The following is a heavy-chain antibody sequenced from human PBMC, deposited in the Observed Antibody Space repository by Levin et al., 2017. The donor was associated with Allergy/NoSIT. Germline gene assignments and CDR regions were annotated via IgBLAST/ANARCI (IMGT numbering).Heavy chain of an antibody. CDR2: TYYRSKWYN. CDR3: ARGRCSSTTSCDPERGWFDP. Sequence: SQTLSLTCAISGDSVSSNNAAWNWIRQSPSRGLEWLGRTYYRSKWYNDYAVSVKSRITISPDTSKNQFSLQLNSVTPEDTAVYYCARGRCSSTTSCDPERGWFDPWGQGTLVTVSS. V-gene: IGHV6-1*01. J-gene: IGHJ5*02. CDR1: GDSVSSNNAA. D-gene: IGHD2-2*01.